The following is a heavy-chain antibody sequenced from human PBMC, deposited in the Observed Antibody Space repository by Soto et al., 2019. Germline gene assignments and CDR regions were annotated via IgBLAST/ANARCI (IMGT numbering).Heavy chain of an antibody. J-gene: IGHJ4*02. Sequence: QVQLQQWGAGLLKPSETLSRTCAVYGESFSGYYWSWIRQPPGKGLEWIGEINHSGSTNYNPSLKSRVTISVDTSKNQFSLKLTSVTAADTAVYYCARGDLKGYWGQGTLVTVSS. V-gene: IGHV4-34*01. CDR3: ARGDLKGY. CDR2: INHSGST. CDR1: GESFSGYY.